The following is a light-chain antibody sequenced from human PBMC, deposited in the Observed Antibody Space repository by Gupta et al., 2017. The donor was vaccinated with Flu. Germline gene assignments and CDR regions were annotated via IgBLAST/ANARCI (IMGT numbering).Light chain of an antibody. CDR1: TGAVTSAYY. CDR3: LLYYGGAQPWV. V-gene: IGLV7-43*01. Sequence: TGAVTSAYYPNWFQQKPGQAPRTLIYGTTNKHSGTPARFSGSLLGGKAALTLSGVQPEDEAEYYCLLYYGGAQPWVLGGGTKLTVL. J-gene: IGLJ3*02. CDR2: GTT.